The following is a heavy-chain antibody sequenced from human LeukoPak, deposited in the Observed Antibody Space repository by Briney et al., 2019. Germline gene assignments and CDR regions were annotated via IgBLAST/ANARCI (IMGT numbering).Heavy chain of an antibody. Sequence: PSETLSLTCTVSGGSVSSGSYYWSWIRQPPGKGLEWIGEINHSGSTNYNPSLKSRVTISVDTSKNQFSLKLSSVTAADTAVYYCARGSRTHYGSGSYLRTWGQRTLVTVSS. CDR2: INHSGST. CDR1: GGSVSSGSYY. V-gene: IGHV4-39*07. CDR3: ARGSRTHYGSGSYLRT. D-gene: IGHD3-10*01. J-gene: IGHJ5*02.